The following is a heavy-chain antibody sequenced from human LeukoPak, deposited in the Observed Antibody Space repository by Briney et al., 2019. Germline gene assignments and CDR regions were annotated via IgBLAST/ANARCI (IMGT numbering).Heavy chain of an antibody. V-gene: IGHV1-18*01. CDR3: ARDEWELLRSPSGH. Sequence: ASVKVSCKASGGTFSSYAISWVRQAPGQGLEWMGWISAYNGNTNYAQKLQGRVTMTTDTSTSTAYMELRSLRSDDTAVYYCARDEWELLRSPSGHWGQGTLVTVSS. J-gene: IGHJ4*02. CDR1: GGTFSSYA. D-gene: IGHD1-26*01. CDR2: ISAYNGNT.